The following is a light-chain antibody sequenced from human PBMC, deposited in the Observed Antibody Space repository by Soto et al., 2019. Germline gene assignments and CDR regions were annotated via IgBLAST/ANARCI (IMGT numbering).Light chain of an antibody. CDR2: GAS. Sequence: ESVLTQSPGPLSLSPGERATLSCRASQSVSSSYLAWYQQKPGQAPRLPIYGASSRATGIPDRFSGSGSGTVYTLTISRLEPEDFAVYYCQQYGSSPLGTFGQGTKLEIK. CDR1: QSVSSSY. J-gene: IGKJ2*02. CDR3: QQYGSSPLGT. V-gene: IGKV3-20*01.